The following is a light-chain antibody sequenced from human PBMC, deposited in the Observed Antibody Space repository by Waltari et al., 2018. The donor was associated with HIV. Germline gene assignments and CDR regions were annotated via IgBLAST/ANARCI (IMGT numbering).Light chain of an antibody. V-gene: IGLV6-57*01. CDR1: SGSIASNY. CDR3: QSYDSSNQGV. J-gene: IGLJ3*02. CDR2: EDN. Sequence: NFMLTQPHSVSESPGKTVTISRTRTSGSIASNYVQWYQQRPGSSPTTVIYEDNQRPSGVPDRFSGSIDSSSNSASLTISGLKTEDEADYYCQSYDSSNQGVFGGGTKLTVL.